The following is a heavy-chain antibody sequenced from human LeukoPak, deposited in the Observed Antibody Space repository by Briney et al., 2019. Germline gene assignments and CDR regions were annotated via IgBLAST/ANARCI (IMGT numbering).Heavy chain of an antibody. CDR3: ARDYGDYVAPCDY. D-gene: IGHD4-17*01. J-gene: IGHJ4*02. V-gene: IGHV3-30*03. CDR1: GFTFSSYG. Sequence: GGSLRLSCAASGFTFSSYGMHWVRQAPGKGLEWVAVISYDGSNKYYADSVKGRFTISRDNSKNTLYLQMNSLRAEDTAVYYCARDYGDYVAPCDYWGQGTLVTVSS. CDR2: ISYDGSNK.